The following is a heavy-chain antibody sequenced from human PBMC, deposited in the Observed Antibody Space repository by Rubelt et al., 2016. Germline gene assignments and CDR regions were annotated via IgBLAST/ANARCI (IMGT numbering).Heavy chain of an antibody. D-gene: IGHD4-11*01. CDR1: GGSISRVVYY. J-gene: IGHJ4*02. CDR2: IYYTGST. CDR3: ARCGVSPDYPVDF. Sequence: QVQLQESGPGLVKPSQTLSLTCTVSGGSISRVVYYWSWIRQHPGKGLGWIGYIYYTGSTYYTPYLTSRVTISGETSKNRFSLRWSMVTATETAVDDCARCGVSPDYPVDFWGQGTLVSVSS. V-gene: IGHV4-30-4*08.